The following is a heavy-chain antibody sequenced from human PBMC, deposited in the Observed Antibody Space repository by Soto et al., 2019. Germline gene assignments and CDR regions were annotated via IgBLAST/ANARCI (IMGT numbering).Heavy chain of an antibody. CDR1: GGTFSSYA. D-gene: IGHD3-10*01. CDR2: IIPIFGTA. CDR3: ARELWFGESSEKEYYYYGMDV. J-gene: IGHJ6*02. V-gene: IGHV1-69*13. Sequence: ASVKVSCKASGGTFSSYAISWVRQAPGQGLEWMGGIIPIFGTANYAQKFQGRVTITADESTSTAYMELSSLRSEDTAVYYCARELWFGESSEKEYYYYGMDVWGQGTTVTVSS.